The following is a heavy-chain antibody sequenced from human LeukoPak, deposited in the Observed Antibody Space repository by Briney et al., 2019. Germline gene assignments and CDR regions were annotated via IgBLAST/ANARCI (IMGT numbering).Heavy chain of an antibody. CDR2: ICDNGNT. D-gene: IGHD1-7*01. CDR1: GGSFSPAH. V-gene: IGHV4-59*01. J-gene: IGHJ6*02. CDR3: ARGLGQLELNGVVDV. Sequence: SGTLPLTCTFSGGSFSPAHWSWIRQPPGKGLEWIGVICDNGNTDYNPSLRSRVTISVDTSKSQFSLKLSSLAAADTAVYYCARGLGQLELNGVVDVWGQGTTVTVSS.